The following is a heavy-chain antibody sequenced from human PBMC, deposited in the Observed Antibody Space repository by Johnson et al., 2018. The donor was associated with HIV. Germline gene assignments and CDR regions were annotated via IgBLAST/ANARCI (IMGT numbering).Heavy chain of an antibody. V-gene: IGHV3-30*04. CDR3: AKVRGRGGSSPSGAFDI. Sequence: QVQLVESGGGVVQPGRSLRLSCAASGFTFRTYPMHWVRQAPGKGLEWMAVISYDGSNKYYADSVKGRFTISRDNSKNTLYLQMNSLRAEDTAVYYCAKVRGRGGSSPSGAFDIWGQGTMVTVSS. CDR1: GFTFRTYP. D-gene: IGHD3-10*01. J-gene: IGHJ3*02. CDR2: ISYDGSNK.